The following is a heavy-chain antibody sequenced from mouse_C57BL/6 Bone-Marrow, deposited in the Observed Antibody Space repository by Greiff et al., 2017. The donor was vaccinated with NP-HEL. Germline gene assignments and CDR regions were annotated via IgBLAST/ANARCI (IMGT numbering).Heavy chain of an antibody. CDR2: IDPENGDT. D-gene: IGHD1-1*01. CDR3: TTGGSSPYAMDY. J-gene: IGHJ4*01. CDR1: GFNIKDDY. Sequence: VQLQQSGAELVRPGASVKLSCTVSGFNIKDDYMHWVKQRPEQGLEWIGWIDPENGDTEYASKFTGKATIPADTSSNTASLQLSSLTSEDTAVYYCTTGGSSPYAMDYWGQGTSVTVSS. V-gene: IGHV14-4*01.